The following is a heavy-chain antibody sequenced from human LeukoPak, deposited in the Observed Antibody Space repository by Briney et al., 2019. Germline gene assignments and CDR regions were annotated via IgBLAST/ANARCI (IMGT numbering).Heavy chain of an antibody. CDR2: IYSTGDT. Sequence: PSETLSLTCTVSVDSINNYYWSWVRQPPLKGLEWIGYIYSTGDTSYNPSPESRVSISMDTSKNHFSLEITSVTAADTAVYYCARGSRVYDRSGFHTWHDYWGHGTLVTVSS. CDR3: ARGSRVYDRSGFHTWHDY. V-gene: IGHV4-59*01. D-gene: IGHD3-22*01. CDR1: VDSINNYY. J-gene: IGHJ4*03.